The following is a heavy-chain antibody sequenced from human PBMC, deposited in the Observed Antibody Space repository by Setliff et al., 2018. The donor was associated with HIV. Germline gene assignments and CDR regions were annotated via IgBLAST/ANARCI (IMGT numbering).Heavy chain of an antibody. CDR2: IYYHGST. J-gene: IGHJ4*02. D-gene: IGHD3-16*01. CDR3: VNPSGAMGDFDS. V-gene: IGHV4-39*01. CDR1: GGSISSTNYF. Sequence: SETLSLTCTVSGGSISSTNYFWGWIRQPPGKGLEWIGTIYYHGSTYYNPSLKSRVTVSIDTSKNQFSLQLTSVTAADTAVYYCVNPSGAMGDFDSWGQGALVTVSS.